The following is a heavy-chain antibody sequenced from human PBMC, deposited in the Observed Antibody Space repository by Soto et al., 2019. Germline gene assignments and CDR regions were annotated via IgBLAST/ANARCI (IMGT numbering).Heavy chain of an antibody. D-gene: IGHD5-18*01. J-gene: IGHJ6*02. CDR2: IYYSGST. V-gene: IGHV4-59*01. CDR3: ARAAVDTAMTYGMDF. Sequence: ETLSPTCTVSGYSISSYYWSWIRQPPVKGLEWIGYIYYSGSTNYNPPLKSRVTTSEDTSKNQSSLKLSSVTAADTAVYYWARAAVDTAMTYGMDFWGQGTTVTVSS. CDR1: GYSISSYY.